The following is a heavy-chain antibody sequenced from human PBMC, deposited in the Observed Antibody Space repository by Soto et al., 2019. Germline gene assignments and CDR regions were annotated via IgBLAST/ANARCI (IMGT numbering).Heavy chain of an antibody. D-gene: IGHD3-10*01. CDR2: INHSGST. CDR3: ARGYYGSGSLYYYYGMDV. CDR1: GGSFSGYY. J-gene: IGHJ6*02. Sequence: ETLSLTCAVYGGSFSGYYWSWIRQPPGKGLEWIGEINHSGSTNYNPFLKSRVTISVDTSKNQFSLKLSSVTAADTAVYYCARGYYGSGSLYYYYGMDVWGQGTTVTVSS. V-gene: IGHV4-34*01.